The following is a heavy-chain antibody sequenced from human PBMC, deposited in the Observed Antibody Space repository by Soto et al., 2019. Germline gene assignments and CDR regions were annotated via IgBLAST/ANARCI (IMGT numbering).Heavy chain of an antibody. Sequence: RWSLRLSCAASGFTFSTYTMTWFRQAPGKGLEWVANIKQDGSEKYYVDSVKGRFTISRDNAKNSLYLQMNSLRAEDTAVYYCARRLSGDDPLTAWGQGTLVTVSS. CDR3: ARRLSGDDPLTA. CDR2: IKQDGSEK. V-gene: IGHV3-7*01. CDR1: GFTFSTYT. J-gene: IGHJ5*02. D-gene: IGHD3-16*01.